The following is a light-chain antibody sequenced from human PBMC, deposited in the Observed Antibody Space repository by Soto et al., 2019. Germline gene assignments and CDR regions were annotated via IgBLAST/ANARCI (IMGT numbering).Light chain of an antibody. V-gene: IGKV3-11*01. CDR2: DAS. J-gene: IGKJ1*01. Sequence: LTQSPATLSSSAGERATQCCRASHSIRLVIAWYQHKPGQAPRLLIFDASQRATGIPARVSGSGSGTDFMLSISSLLQEDFVVSYCQQRTDRPPGTFGQGTKVDIK. CDR3: QQRTDRPPGT. CDR1: HSIRLV.